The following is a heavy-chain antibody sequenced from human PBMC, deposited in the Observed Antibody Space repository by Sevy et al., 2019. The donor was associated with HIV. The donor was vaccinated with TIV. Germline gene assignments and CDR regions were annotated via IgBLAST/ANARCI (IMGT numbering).Heavy chain of an antibody. CDR1: GFTFSSYW. Sequence: GGSLRLSCAASGFTFSSYWMSWVRQAPGKGLEWVANIKQDGSEKYYVDSVKGRFTISRDNAKNSLYLQMNSLRAEDTAVYYCARDWPDMITFGGSSLPIPLDIWGQGTMVTVSS. CDR3: ARDWPDMITFGGSSLPIPLDI. V-gene: IGHV3-7*01. D-gene: IGHD3-16*01. J-gene: IGHJ3*02. CDR2: IKQDGSEK.